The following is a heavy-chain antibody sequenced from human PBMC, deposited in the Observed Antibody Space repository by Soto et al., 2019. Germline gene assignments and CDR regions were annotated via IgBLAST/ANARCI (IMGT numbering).Heavy chain of an antibody. CDR2: IIPILGIA. CDR3: ARGGHWFYYYYSIDV. Sequence: QVQLVQSGAEVKKPGSSVKVSCKASGGTFSSYTISWVRQAPGQGLEWMGRIIPILGIANNAQKFQGRVRSTADKSTGTANRAVSSLSSEDSGVYYCARGGHWFYYYYSIDVWGQGATVTVFS. D-gene: IGHD3-9*01. CDR1: GGTFSSYT. V-gene: IGHV1-69*02. J-gene: IGHJ6*02.